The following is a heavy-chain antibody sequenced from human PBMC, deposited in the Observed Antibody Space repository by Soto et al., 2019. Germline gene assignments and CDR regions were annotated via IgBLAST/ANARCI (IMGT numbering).Heavy chain of an antibody. V-gene: IGHV1-69*12. Sequence: QVQLVQSGAEVKKPGSSVKVSCKASGGTFSSYAISWVRQAPGQGLEWMGGIIPIFGTANYAQKFQGRVXIXAXXSTSTAYMELSSLRSEDTAVYYCARDILAIDAFDIWGQGTMVTVSS. J-gene: IGHJ3*02. CDR2: IIPIFGTA. CDR1: GGTFSSYA. CDR3: ARDILAIDAFDI. D-gene: IGHD2-8*02.